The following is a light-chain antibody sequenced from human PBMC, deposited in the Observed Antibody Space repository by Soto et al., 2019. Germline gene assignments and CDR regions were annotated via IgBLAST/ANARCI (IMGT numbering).Light chain of an antibody. CDR1: SSDVGGYNY. CDR2: EVS. J-gene: IGLJ1*01. V-gene: IGLV2-14*01. Sequence: QSVLTQPASVSGSPGQSITISCTGTSSDVGGYNYVSWYQQHPGKAPKLMIFEVSNRPSGVSNRFSGSKSGNTASLTISGLQTEDEADYYCTSYTSSFTHLFGTGTKVT. CDR3: TSYTSSFTHL.